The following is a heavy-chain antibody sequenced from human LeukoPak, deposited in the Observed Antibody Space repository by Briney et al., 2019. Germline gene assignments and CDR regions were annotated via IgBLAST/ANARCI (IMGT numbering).Heavy chain of an antibody. V-gene: IGHV3-74*01. CDR2: INTDGSTT. CDR3: TTDTFGEHDH. Sequence: GGSLRLSCGAFGFTFSSFWMHWVRQTPGKGLAWVSRINTDGSTTSYADSVKGRFTISRDNAKNTLYLQMNSLRAEDTAVYYCTTDTFGEHDHWGQGTLVTVSS. CDR1: GFTFSSFW. J-gene: IGHJ4*02. D-gene: IGHD3-10*01.